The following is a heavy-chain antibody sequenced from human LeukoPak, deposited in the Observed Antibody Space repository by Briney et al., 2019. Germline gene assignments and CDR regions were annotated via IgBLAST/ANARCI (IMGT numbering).Heavy chain of an antibody. CDR1: GFPFSSYG. D-gene: IGHD3-9*01. J-gene: IGHJ6*03. CDR2: ISGSGGST. V-gene: IGHV3-23*01. Sequence: GSLILSCAASGFPFSSYGMSWVRPAPGKGLEWVSGISGSGGSTNYADSVKGRFTISRDNSKNTLYLQISSLRAEDTAVYYCAKCILTGYYKGYMDVWGKGTTVTISS. CDR3: AKCILTGYYKGYMDV.